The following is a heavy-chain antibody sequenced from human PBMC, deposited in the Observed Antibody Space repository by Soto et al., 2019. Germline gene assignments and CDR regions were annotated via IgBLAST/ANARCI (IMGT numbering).Heavy chain of an antibody. Sequence: GGSLRLSCAASGFTFSSYGMHWVRQAPGKGLERVAVISYDGSNKYYADNVKGRFTISRDNSKNTMYLQMNNLRTEDTAVYYCAKAGQDYYYYGMDVWGQGTTVTVSS. J-gene: IGHJ6*02. CDR1: GFTFSSYG. V-gene: IGHV3-30*18. CDR2: ISYDGSNK. CDR3: AKAGQDYYYYGMDV.